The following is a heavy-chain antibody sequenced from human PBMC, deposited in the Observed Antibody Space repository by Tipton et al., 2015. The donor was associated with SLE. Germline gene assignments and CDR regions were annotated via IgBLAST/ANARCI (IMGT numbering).Heavy chain of an antibody. CDR2: INHSGST. CDR3: ARGLEGGYYFDY. CDR1: GGSFSGYY. V-gene: IGHV4-34*01. J-gene: IGHJ4*02. Sequence: GSLRLSCAVYGGSFSGYYWSWIRQPPGKGLEWIGEINHSGSTNYNPSLKSRVTISVDTSKNQFSLKLSSVTAADTAVYYCARGLEGGYYFDYWGQGTLVTVSS. D-gene: IGHD1-1*01.